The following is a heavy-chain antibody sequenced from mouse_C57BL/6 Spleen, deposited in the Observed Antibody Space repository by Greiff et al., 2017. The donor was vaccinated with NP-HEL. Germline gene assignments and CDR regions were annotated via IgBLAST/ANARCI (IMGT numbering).Heavy chain of an antibody. CDR2: IYPGSGST. CDR3: ARGGYGNRYYYAMDY. Sequence: QVQLQQPGAELVKPGASVKMSCKASGYTFTSYWITWVKQRPGQGLEWIGDIYPGSGSTNYNEQFKSKATLTVDTSSSTAYMQLSSLTSEDSACYYCARGGYGNRYYYAMDYWGQGTSVTVSS. J-gene: IGHJ4*01. CDR1: GYTFTSYW. D-gene: IGHD2-10*02. V-gene: IGHV1-55*01.